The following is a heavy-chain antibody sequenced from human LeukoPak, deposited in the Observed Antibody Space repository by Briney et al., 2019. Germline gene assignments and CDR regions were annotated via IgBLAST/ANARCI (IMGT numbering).Heavy chain of an antibody. D-gene: IGHD3-22*01. J-gene: IGHJ4*02. CDR2: IIPILGIP. Sequence: ASLKVSCKASGDTFSSYAITCVRQAPGQRLEWIGRIIPILGIPNYAQKFEGRVTITADKSTSTAYMELRSLRSDDTAVYYCARSPHSSGYYYTDYWGQGTLVTVSS. V-gene: IGHV1-69*04. CDR1: GDTFSSYA. CDR3: ARSPHSSGYYYTDY.